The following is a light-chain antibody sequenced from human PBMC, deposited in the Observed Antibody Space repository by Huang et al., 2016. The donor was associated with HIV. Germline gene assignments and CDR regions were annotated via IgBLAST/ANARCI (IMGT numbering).Light chain of an antibody. J-gene: IGKJ4*02. V-gene: IGKV3-15*01. CDR2: GTS. CDR1: QSIGGN. Sequence: EILMAQSPATLSVSPGERATLSCRSSQSIGGNVGWYQQKPGHAPRLLMYGTSTRATTFPARLSGRESGTEFTLTISILQSEDVAVYFCQQYNNWPLTFGGGTRVEI. CDR3: QQYNNWPLT.